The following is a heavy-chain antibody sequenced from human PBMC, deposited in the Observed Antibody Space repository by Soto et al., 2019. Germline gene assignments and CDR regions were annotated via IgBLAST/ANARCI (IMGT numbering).Heavy chain of an antibody. CDR3: ARDTYYYDSSDHFSADAFDI. D-gene: IGHD3-22*01. Sequence: VQLVESGGGLVQPGGSLRLSCAASGFTSSSYWIHWVRQAPGKGLVWVSRISNDGSSTNYADSVKGRFTISRDNAKNTVYLQMNSLRAEDTAVHYCARDTYYYDSSDHFSADAFDIWGQGTMVTVSS. J-gene: IGHJ3*02. V-gene: IGHV3-74*01. CDR1: GFTSSSYW. CDR2: ISNDGSST.